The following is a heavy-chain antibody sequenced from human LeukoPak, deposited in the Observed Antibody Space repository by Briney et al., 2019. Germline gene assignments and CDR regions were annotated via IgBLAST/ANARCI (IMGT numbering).Heavy chain of an antibody. D-gene: IGHD2-15*01. CDR1: GFTFSSYA. V-gene: IGHV3-23*01. CDR2: ISGSGGST. CDR3: AKDLEGWWKYGMDV. Sequence: GGSLRLSCAASGFTFSSYAMSWVRQAPGKGLEWVSAISGSGGSTYYADSVKGRFTISRDNPKNTLYLQMNSLRAEDTAVYYCAKDLEGWWKYGMDVWGQGTTVTVSS. J-gene: IGHJ6*02.